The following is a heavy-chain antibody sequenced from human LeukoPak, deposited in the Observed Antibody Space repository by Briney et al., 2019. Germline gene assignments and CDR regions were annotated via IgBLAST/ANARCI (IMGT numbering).Heavy chain of an antibody. Sequence: GGSLRLSCAASGFTFSSYSMNWVRQAPGKGLEWVSSISSSSSYIYYADSVKGRFTISRDNAKNSLYLQMNSLRAEDTAVYYCASNYDYGGNSAAFDIWGQGTMVTVSS. D-gene: IGHD4-23*01. CDR2: ISSSSSYI. J-gene: IGHJ3*02. CDR1: GFTFSSYS. V-gene: IGHV3-21*01. CDR3: ASNYDYGGNSAAFDI.